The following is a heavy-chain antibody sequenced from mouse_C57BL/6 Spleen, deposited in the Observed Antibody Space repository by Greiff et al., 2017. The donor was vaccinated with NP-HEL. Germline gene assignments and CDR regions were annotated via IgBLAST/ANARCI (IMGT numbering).Heavy chain of an antibody. Sequence: QVQLQQPGAELVKPGASVKLSCKASGYTFTSYWMHWVKQRPGQGLEWIGMIHPNSSSTNYNEKFKSKATLTVDKSSSTAYMQLSSLTSEDSAVYYCAREGASFYAMDYWGQGTSVTVSS. CDR1: GYTFTSYW. J-gene: IGHJ4*01. CDR3: AREGASFYAMDY. CDR2: IHPNSSST. V-gene: IGHV1-64*01.